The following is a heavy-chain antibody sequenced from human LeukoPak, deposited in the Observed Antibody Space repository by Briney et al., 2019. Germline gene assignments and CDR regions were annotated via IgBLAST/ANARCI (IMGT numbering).Heavy chain of an antibody. Sequence: RSQTLSLTCAVSGGSISSGGYSWSWIRQPPGKGLEWIGYIYHSGSTYYNPSLKSRVTISVDTSKNQFSLKLSSVTAADTAVYYCARTSSSWYGMDVWGQGTTVTVSS. CDR1: GGSISSGGYS. D-gene: IGHD6-13*01. CDR3: ARTSSSWYGMDV. CDR2: IYHSGST. J-gene: IGHJ6*02. V-gene: IGHV4-30-2*01.